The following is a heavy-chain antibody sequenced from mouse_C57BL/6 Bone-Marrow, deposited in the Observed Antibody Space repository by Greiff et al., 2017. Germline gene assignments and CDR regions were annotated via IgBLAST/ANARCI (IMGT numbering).Heavy chain of an antibody. J-gene: IGHJ1*03. CDR3: ARWGYGNPWYFDV. CDR2: IDPSDSYT. CDR1: GYTFTSYW. D-gene: IGHD1-1*01. Sequence: QVQLQQPGAELVKPGASVKLSCKASGYTFTSYWMQWVNQRPGQGLEWIGEIDPSDSYTNYTQKFKGKATLAVDTSSSTAYMQLSSLTSEDSAVYYCARWGYGNPWYFDVWGTGTTVTVSS. V-gene: IGHV1-50*01.